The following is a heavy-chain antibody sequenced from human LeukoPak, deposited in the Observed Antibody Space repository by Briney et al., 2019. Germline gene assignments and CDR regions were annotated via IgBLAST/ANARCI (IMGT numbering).Heavy chain of an antibody. CDR2: INTNTGNP. D-gene: IGHD3-10*01. Sequence: ASVKVSCKASGYTFTSYAMNWVRQAPGQELEWMGWINTNTGNPTYAQGFTGRFVFSLDTSVSTAYLQISSLKAEDTAVYYCAAVLLWFGEPTGPWFDPWGQGTLVTVSS. V-gene: IGHV7-4-1*02. CDR1: GYTFTSYA. J-gene: IGHJ5*02. CDR3: AAVLLWFGEPTGPWFDP.